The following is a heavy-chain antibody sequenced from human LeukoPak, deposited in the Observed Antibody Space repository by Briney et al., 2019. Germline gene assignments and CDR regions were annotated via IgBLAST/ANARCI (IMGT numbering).Heavy chain of an antibody. V-gene: IGHV3-64*01. Sequence: GGSLRLSCAASGLTFSSYAMHWVRQAPGKGLEFVSGISSDGGSTYYANSVKGRFTISRDNSKNTLYLHMGSLRPEDMAVYYCARGLPDGDYLIDAFDIWGQGTMVTVSS. CDR3: ARGLPDGDYLIDAFDI. CDR2: ISSDGGST. CDR1: GLTFSSYA. J-gene: IGHJ3*02. D-gene: IGHD4-17*01.